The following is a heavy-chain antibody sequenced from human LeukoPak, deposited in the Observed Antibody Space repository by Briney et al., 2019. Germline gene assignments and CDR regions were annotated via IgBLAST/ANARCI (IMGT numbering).Heavy chain of an antibody. V-gene: IGHV3-23*01. CDR2: ISGSGGST. CDR1: GFTFSSYA. D-gene: IGHD3-22*01. J-gene: IGHJ4*02. Sequence: GGSLRLSCAASGFTFSSYAMSWVRQAPGKGLEWVSAISGSGGSTYYADSVKGRFTISRDNSKNTLYLQMNSLRAEDTAVYYCAKVLHYYDSSGQEGVGYWGQGTLVTVSS. CDR3: AKVLHYYDSSGQEGVGY.